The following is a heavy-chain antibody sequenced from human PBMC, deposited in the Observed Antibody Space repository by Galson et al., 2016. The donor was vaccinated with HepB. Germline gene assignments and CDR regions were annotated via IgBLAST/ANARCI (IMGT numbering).Heavy chain of an antibody. CDR3: AVMAVAGYDY. CDR1: GYTLTSYG. CDR2: TSGYNGNT. D-gene: IGHD6-19*01. Sequence: SVKVSCKASGYTLTSYGINWVRQAPGEGLEWMGWTSGYNGNTNYARELQGRVTMTTDTSTNTAYMELRSLRYADTAVYYCAVMAVAGYDYWGQGTLVTVSS. J-gene: IGHJ4*02. V-gene: IGHV1-18*04.